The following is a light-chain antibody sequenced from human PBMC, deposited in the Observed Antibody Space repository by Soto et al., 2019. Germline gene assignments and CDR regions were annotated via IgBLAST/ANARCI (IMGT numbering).Light chain of an antibody. CDR3: CSYASCGLYVV. J-gene: IGLJ2*01. V-gene: IGLV2-23*02. Sequence: QSALTQPASVSGSPGQSITISCTGTSGDVGSYSLVSWYQHHPGKAPKLLIYEVNKRPSGVSNRFSGSKSGNTASLTLSGLQAEDEAHYYCCSYASCGLYVVFGGGTKLTVL. CDR2: EVN. CDR1: SGDVGSYSL.